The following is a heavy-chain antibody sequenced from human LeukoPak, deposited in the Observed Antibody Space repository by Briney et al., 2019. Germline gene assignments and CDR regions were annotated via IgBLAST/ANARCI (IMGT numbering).Heavy chain of an antibody. V-gene: IGHV3-48*04. CDR3: ARVLVPPYVSTWYPAFDL. J-gene: IGHJ4*02. Sequence: GGSLRLSCAASGFTLGNYAMNWVRQAPGKGLEWVSYISGNSDTIYYAQSLKGRSTISRDNAKNSLYLQVSGLRAEDTAVYYCARVLVPPYVSTWYPAFDLWGQGALITVSS. D-gene: IGHD6-6*01. CDR2: ISGNSDTI. CDR1: GFTLGNYA.